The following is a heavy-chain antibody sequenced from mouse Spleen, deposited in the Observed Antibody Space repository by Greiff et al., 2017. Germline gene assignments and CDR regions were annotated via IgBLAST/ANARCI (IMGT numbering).Heavy chain of an antibody. Sequence: QVQLKQSGAELAKPGASVKLSCKASGYTFTSYWMHWVKQRPGQGLEWIGYIYIGNGYTEYNEKFKGKATLTSDTSSSTAYMQLSSLTSEDSAIYFCARRELGAWFAYWGQGTLVTVSA. V-gene: IGHV1-7*01. CDR2: IYIGNGYT. J-gene: IGHJ3*01. D-gene: IGHD4-1*01. CDR1: GYTFTSYW. CDR3: ARRELGAWFAY.